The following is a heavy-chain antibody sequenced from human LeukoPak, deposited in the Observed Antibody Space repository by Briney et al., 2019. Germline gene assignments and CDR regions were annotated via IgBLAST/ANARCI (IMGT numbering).Heavy chain of an antibody. CDR2: IYYSGTT. J-gene: IGHJ4*02. CDR1: GGSISSTSHH. D-gene: IGHD6-6*01. Sequence: SETLSLTCTVSGGSISSTSHHWGWIRQPPGKGLEWIGSIYYSGTTYYKPSLRSRVTISIDTSKNQFSLRLTSVTAADTAVYYCARESSSSPDYWGQGTLVTVSS. CDR3: ARESSSSPDY. V-gene: IGHV4-39*07.